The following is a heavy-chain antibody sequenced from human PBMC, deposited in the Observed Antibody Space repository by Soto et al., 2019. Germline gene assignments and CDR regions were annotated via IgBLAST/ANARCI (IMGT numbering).Heavy chain of an antibody. V-gene: IGHV1-2*04. CDR1: GYTFTGYY. D-gene: IGHD3-9*01. CDR2: INPNSGGT. Sequence: ASVKVSCKASGYTFTGYYMHWVRQAPGQGLEWMGWINPNSGGTNYAQKFQGWVTMTRDTSIGTAYMELSRLRSDDTAVYYCARERTYDILTGYYLRNFDYWGQGTLVTVSS. J-gene: IGHJ4*02. CDR3: ARERTYDILTGYYLRNFDY.